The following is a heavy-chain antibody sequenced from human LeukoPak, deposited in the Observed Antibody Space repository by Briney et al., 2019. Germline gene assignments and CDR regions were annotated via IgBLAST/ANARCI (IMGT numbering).Heavy chain of an antibody. CDR3: ARYGDIAFDI. CDR1: GGSISSGGYS. J-gene: IGHJ3*02. Sequence: PSETLSLTCTVSGGSISSGGYSWSWIRQPPGKGLEWIGYIYHSGSTYYNPSLKSRVTISVDRSKNQFSLRLSSVTAADTAVYYCARYGDIAFDIWGQGTMVTVSS. D-gene: IGHD4-17*01. CDR2: IYHSGST. V-gene: IGHV4-30-2*01.